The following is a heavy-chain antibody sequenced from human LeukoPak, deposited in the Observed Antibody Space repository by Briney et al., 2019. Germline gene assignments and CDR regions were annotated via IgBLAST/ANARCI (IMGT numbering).Heavy chain of an antibody. CDR3: ARGLVLATDDAFDI. CDR2: VYDNDIS. D-gene: IGHD5-12*01. Sequence: PSETLSLTCSVSGASIRSYFWSWLRHSPGKGLEWIGYVYDNDISNFNPSLESRVTILVDMSKSHFSLKLRSVTAADTAVYYCARGLVLATDDAFDIWGPGTMVTVSS. CDR1: GASIRSYF. J-gene: IGHJ3*02. V-gene: IGHV4-59*01.